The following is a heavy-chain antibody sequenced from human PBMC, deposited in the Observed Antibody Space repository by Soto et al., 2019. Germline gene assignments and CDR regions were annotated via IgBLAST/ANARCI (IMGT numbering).Heavy chain of an antibody. CDR2: IVPMYDSV. D-gene: IGHD1-26*01. V-gene: IGHV1-69*06. J-gene: IGHJ4*02. CDR3: PSWRSYSGSFGFDY. CDR1: GGTFNTYT. Sequence: QVQLVQSGAEVKKPGASVKVSCEASGGTFNTYTINWVRQAPGRGLEWVGQIVPMYDSVNYAENFQGRVTITADKSTKTAYMDLPSLRSEATALYSCPSWRSYSGSFGFDYWGREPWSPSPQ.